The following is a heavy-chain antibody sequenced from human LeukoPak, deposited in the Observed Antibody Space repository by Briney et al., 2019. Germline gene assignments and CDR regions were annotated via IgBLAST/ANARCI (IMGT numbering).Heavy chain of an antibody. Sequence: GGSLRLSCAASGFTFSSYGMHWVRQAPGKGLEWVAFIRYDGSNKYYADSVKGRFTISRDNSKNTLYLQMNSLRAEDTAVYYCAKEEAYDFWSGVQGHAFDIWGQGTMVTVSS. V-gene: IGHV3-30*02. CDR2: IRYDGSNK. CDR1: GFTFSSYG. J-gene: IGHJ3*02. CDR3: AKEEAYDFWSGVQGHAFDI. D-gene: IGHD3-3*01.